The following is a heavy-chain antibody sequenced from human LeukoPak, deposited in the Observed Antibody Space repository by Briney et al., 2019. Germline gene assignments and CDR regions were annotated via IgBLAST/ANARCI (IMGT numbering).Heavy chain of an antibody. CDR3: ARGPQGPPDY. J-gene: IGHJ4*02. CDR2: IYYSGST. CDR1: GHSISSYY. Sequence: PSETLSLTCTVSGHSISSYYWSWIRQPPGKGLEWIGFIYYSGSTNYNPSLKSRVTISVDTSKNQFSLKLSSVTAADTAVYYCARGPQGPPDYWGQGTLVTVSS. V-gene: IGHV4-59*01.